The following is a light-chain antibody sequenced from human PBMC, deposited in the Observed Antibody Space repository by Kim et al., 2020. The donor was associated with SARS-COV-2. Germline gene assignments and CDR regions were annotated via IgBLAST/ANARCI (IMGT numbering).Light chain of an antibody. J-gene: IGLJ3*02. Sequence: NFMLTQPHSVSESPGKTVTISCTRSSGSIASNYVQWHQQRPGSAPTTVFYEDNQRPPGGPDRFSGSIDSSSNSASLTISGLKTEDEADYYCQSYDSSNQGVFGGGTQLTVL. CDR1: SGSIASNY. V-gene: IGLV6-57*04. CDR2: EDN. CDR3: QSYDSSNQGV.